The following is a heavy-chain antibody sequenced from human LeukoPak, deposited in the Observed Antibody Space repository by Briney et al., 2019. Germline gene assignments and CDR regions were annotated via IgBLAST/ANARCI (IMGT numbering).Heavy chain of an antibody. V-gene: IGHV1-2*06. CDR2: INPNSGGT. CDR3: ALTGAGNFDY. J-gene: IGHJ4*02. D-gene: IGHD7-27*01. CDR1: GGTFSSYA. Sequence: GSSVKVSCKASGGTFSSYAISWVRQAPGQGLEWMGRINPNSGGTNYAQKFQGRVTMTRDTSISTAYMELSRLRSDDTAVYYCALTGAGNFDYWGQGTLVTVSS.